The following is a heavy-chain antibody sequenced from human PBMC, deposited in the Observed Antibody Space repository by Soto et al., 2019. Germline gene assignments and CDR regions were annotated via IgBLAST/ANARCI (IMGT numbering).Heavy chain of an antibody. CDR1: GGTFSSYA. Sequence: SVKVSCKASGGTFSSYAISWVRQAPGQGLEWMGGIIPIFGTANYAQKFQGRVTITADESTSTAYMELSSLRSEDTAVYYCAGANTAMVPRGMDVWGQGTTVTVSS. V-gene: IGHV1-69*13. D-gene: IGHD5-18*01. CDR2: IIPIFGTA. J-gene: IGHJ6*02. CDR3: AGANTAMVPRGMDV.